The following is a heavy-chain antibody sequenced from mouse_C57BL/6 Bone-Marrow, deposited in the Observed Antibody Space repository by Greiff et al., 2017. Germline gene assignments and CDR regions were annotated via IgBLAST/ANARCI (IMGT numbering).Heavy chain of an antibody. CDR1: GYTFTSYW. J-gene: IGHJ4*01. CDR3: ARKGDYGSSYAYAMDY. V-gene: IGHV1-7*01. Sequence: QVQLKESGAELAKPGASVKLSCKASGYTFTSYWMHWVKQRPGQGLEWIGYINPSSGYTKYNQKFKDKATLTADKSSRPAYMQLSSLTDEDSAVYYCARKGDYGSSYAYAMDYWGQGTSVTVSS. CDR2: INPSSGYT. D-gene: IGHD1-1*01.